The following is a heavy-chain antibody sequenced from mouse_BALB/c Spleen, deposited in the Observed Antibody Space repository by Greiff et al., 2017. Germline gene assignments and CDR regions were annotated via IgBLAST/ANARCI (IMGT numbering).Heavy chain of an antibody. CDR1: GFSLSRYS. CDR2: IWGGGST. V-gene: IGHV2-6-4*01. CDR3: ASVYYGNHLVAY. J-gene: IGHJ3*01. Sequence: QVQLKESGPGLVAPSQSLSITCTVSGFSLSRYSVHWVRQPPGKGLAWLGMIWGGGSTDYNSALKSRLSISKDNSKSQVFLKMNSLQTDDTAMYYCASVYYGNHLVAYWGQGTLVTVSA. D-gene: IGHD2-1*01.